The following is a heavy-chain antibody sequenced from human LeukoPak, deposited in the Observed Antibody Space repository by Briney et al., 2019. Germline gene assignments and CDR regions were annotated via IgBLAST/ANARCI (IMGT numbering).Heavy chain of an antibody. Sequence: ETLSLTRAVYGGSFSGYYWSWIRQPPGKGLEWIGEINHSGSTNYNPSLKSRVTISVDTSKNQFSLKLSSVTAADTAVYYCARTRIAARHYFDYWGQGTLVTVSS. D-gene: IGHD6-6*01. J-gene: IGHJ4*02. CDR2: INHSGST. CDR3: ARTRIAARHYFDY. CDR1: GGSFSGYY. V-gene: IGHV4-34*01.